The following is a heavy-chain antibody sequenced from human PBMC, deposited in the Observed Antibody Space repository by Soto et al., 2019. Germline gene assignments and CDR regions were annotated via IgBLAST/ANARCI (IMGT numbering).Heavy chain of an antibody. V-gene: IGHV4-28*01. CDR2: IYYSGTT. D-gene: IGHD1-26*01. CDR1: GYSISSSNW. CDR3: ARREIQGPIDY. J-gene: IGHJ4*02. Sequence: SETLSLTCAISGYSISSSNWWGWIRQPPGKGLEWIGYIYYSGTTYYNPSLKSRVTMSVDTSKNQFSLKLTSVTAVDTAVYYCARREIQGPIDYWGQGTLVTVSS.